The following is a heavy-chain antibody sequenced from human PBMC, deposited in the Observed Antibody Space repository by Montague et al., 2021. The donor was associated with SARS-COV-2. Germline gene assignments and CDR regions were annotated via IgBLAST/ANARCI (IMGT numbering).Heavy chain of an antibody. CDR1: GGSLSGYY. V-gene: IGHV4-34*01. J-gene: IGHJ6*02. Sequence: SETLSLTCAVYGGSLSGYYWSWIRQPPGKGLEWIGEINHSGSTNYNPSLKSRVTISLDTSKNQFPLKLSSVTAADTAVYYCARGRRGYNWRDDTSYYYGTDVWGQGTTVTVSS. D-gene: IGHD1-20*01. CDR2: INHSGST. CDR3: ARGRRGYNWRDDTSYYYGTDV.